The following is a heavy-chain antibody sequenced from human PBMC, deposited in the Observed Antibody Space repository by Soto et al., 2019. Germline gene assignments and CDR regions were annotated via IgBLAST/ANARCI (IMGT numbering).Heavy chain of an antibody. CDR2: TRNKANSYTT. J-gene: IGHJ2*01. D-gene: IGHD2-8*01. V-gene: IGHV3-72*01. CDR1: GFTFSDHY. Sequence: EVQLVESGGGLVQPGGSLRLSCAASGFTFSDHYMDWVRQAPGKGLEWVGRTRNKANSYTTEYAASVKGRFTISRDDSKNSLYLQMNSLKTEDTAVYYCARGYCSNGVCYRYIALWGRGTLVTVSS. CDR3: ARGYCSNGVCYRYIAL.